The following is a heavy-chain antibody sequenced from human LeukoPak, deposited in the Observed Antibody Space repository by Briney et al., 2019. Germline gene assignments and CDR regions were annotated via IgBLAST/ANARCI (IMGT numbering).Heavy chain of an antibody. Sequence: GGSLRLSCAASGLTFRTHWMNWVRQAPGKGLEWVANIKPDGSETYYVDSVKGRFTVTRDNAQSSLHLQMDSLRGEDTAVYYCLAGGGYWGQGTLVTVSS. CDR1: GLTFRTHW. CDR2: IKPDGSET. V-gene: IGHV3-7*01. D-gene: IGHD3-10*01. J-gene: IGHJ4*02. CDR3: LAGGGY.